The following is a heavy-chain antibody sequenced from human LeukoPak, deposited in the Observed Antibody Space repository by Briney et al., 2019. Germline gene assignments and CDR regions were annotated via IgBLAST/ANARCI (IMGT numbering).Heavy chain of an antibody. CDR1: GFTFSSYW. D-gene: IGHD1-26*01. CDR2: INSDESST. J-gene: IGHJ4*02. CDR3: ARAQPVVGATYFDY. V-gene: IGHV3-74*01. Sequence: GGSLRLSCAASGFTFSSYWMHWVRQAPGKGLVWVSRINSDESSTSYADSVKGRFTISRDNAKNTLYLQMNSLRAEDTAVYYRARAQPVVGATYFDYWGQGTLVTVSS.